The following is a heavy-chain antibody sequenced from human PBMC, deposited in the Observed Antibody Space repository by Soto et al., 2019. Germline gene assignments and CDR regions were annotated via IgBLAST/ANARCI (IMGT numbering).Heavy chain of an antibody. CDR1: GYTFTSYG. J-gene: IGHJ4*02. D-gene: IGHD3-9*01. CDR2: ISAYNGNT. Sequence: GASVKVSCKASGYTFTSYGISWVRQAPGQGLEWMGWISAYNGNTNYAQKLQGRVTMTTDTSTSTAYVELRSLRSDDTAVYYCARDYDILTGYYKEIDYWGQGTLVTVSS. V-gene: IGHV1-18*01. CDR3: ARDYDILTGYYKEIDY.